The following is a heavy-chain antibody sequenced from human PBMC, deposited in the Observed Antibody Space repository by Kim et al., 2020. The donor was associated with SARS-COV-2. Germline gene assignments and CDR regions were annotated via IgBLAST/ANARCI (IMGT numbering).Heavy chain of an antibody. D-gene: IGHD6-13*01. CDR3: AKSKGNWYHFDY. CDR1: GFTFSTCG. J-gene: IGHJ4*02. CDR2: IAGSTNRT. V-gene: IGHV3-23*01. Sequence: GGSLRLSCAASGFTFSTCGMSWVRQAPGKGLEWVSTIAGSTNRTYYADPVKGRFTISRDNSKNTLYLQMNSLRAEDTAIDYCAKSKGNWYHFDYWGQGTLVTVSS.